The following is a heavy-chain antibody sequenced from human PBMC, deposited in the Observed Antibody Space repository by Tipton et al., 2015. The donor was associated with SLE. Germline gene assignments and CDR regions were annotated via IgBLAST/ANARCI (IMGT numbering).Heavy chain of an antibody. V-gene: IGHV3-30*19. CDR3: ASELLDAFDC. J-gene: IGHJ3*01. CDR2: ISYDGSNK. CDR1: GFTFSSYG. Sequence: SLRLSCAASGFTFSSYGMHWVRQAPGKGLEWVAVISYDGSNKYYADSVKGRFTISRDNSKNTMYMQMNSLRAEDTAVYYCASELLDAFDCWGQGTKVTVSS.